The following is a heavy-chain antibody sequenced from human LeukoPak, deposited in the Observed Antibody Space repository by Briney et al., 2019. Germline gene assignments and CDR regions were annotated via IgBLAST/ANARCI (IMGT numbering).Heavy chain of an antibody. J-gene: IGHJ5*02. CDR1: GYTFTGYY. CDR3: ARDTYGVGATT. CDR2: INPNSGGT. D-gene: IGHD1-26*01. V-gene: IGHV1-2*02. Sequence: GASVKVSCKASGYTFTGYYMHWVRQAPGQGLEWMGWINPNSGGTNYAQKFQGRVTMTRDTSISTAYMELSSLRSEDTAVYYCARDTYGVGATTWGQGTLVTVSS.